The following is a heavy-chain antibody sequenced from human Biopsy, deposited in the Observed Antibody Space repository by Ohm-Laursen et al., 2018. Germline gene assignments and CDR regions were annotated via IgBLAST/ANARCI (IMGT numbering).Heavy chain of an antibody. J-gene: IGHJ6*02. CDR2: VFWDDDK. CDR1: GFSLSTTGVG. Sequence: TQTLTLTCAFSGFSLSTTGVGVTWILQPPGKALECLAVVFWDDDKRYSPSLKNRVTITKDTSENQVVLTVTNMDPVDTATYYCARDLFDQSWIHADYSYHGMDVWGQGTTVTVSS. V-gene: IGHV2-5*02. CDR3: ARDLFDQSWIHADYSYHGMDV. D-gene: IGHD5-18*01.